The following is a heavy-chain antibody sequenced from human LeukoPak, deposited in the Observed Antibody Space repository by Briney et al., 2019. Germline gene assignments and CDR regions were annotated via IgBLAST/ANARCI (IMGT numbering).Heavy chain of an antibody. V-gene: IGHV3-48*03. J-gene: IGHJ4*02. CDR2: ISSSGSTI. Sequence: GGSLRLSCAASGFTFSSYEMNWVRQAPGKGLEWVSYISSSGSTIYYADSVKGRFTISRDNAKNSLYLQMNSLRAEDTAVYYCAGLYESSGFDYWGQGTLVTVSS. D-gene: IGHD3-22*01. CDR3: AGLYESSGFDY. CDR1: GFTFSSYE.